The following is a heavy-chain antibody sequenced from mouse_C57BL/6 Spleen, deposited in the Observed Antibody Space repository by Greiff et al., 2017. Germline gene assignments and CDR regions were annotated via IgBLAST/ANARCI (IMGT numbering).Heavy chain of an antibody. D-gene: IGHD1-1*01. CDR2: IDPSDSYT. J-gene: IGHJ3*01. CDR1: GYTFTSYW. CDR3: ARSDGSSYGWFAY. Sequence: QVHVKQPGAELVMPGASVKLSCKASGYTFTSYWMHWVKQRPGQGLEWIGEIDPSDSYTNYNQKFKGKSTLTVDKSSSTAYMQLSSRTSEDSAVYYCARSDGSSYGWFAYWGQGTLVTVSA. V-gene: IGHV1-69*01.